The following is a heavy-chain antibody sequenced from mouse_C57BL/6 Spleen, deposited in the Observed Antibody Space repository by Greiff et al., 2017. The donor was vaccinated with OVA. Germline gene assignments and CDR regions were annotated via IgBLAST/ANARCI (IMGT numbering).Heavy chain of an antibody. CDR1: GYTFTSYW. CDR2: IDPSDSYT. V-gene: IGHV1-50*01. CDR3: ARFPTGWYFDV. Sequence: QVHVKQPGAELVKPGASVKLSCKASGYTFTSYWMQWVKQRPGQGLEWIGEIDPSDSYTNYNQKFKGKATLTVDTSSSTAYMQLSSLTSEDSAVYYCARFPTGWYFDVWGTGTTVTVSS. J-gene: IGHJ1*03. D-gene: IGHD4-1*02.